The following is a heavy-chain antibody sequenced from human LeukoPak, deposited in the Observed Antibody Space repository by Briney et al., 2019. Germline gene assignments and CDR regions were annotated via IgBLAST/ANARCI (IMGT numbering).Heavy chain of an antibody. CDR3: ARDHPYYDILTGYYISGTDY. V-gene: IGHV3-21*01. CDR2: ISSSSSYI. D-gene: IGHD3-9*01. Sequence: GGSLRLSCAASGFTSSSYSMNWVRQAPGKGLEWVSSISSSSSYIYYADSVKGRFTISRDNAKNSLYLQMNSLRAEDTAVYYCARDHPYYDILTGYYISGTDYWGQGTLVTVSS. CDR1: GFTSSSYS. J-gene: IGHJ4*02.